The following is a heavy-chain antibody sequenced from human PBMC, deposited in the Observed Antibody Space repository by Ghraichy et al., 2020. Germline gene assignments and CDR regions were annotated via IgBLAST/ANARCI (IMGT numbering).Heavy chain of an antibody. Sequence: GESLNISCAASGFTFSSYEMNWVRQAPGKGLEWVSYISSSGSTIYYADSVKGRFTISRDNAKNSLYLQMNSLRAEDTAVYYCARNEIDYYDSSAGMDVWGQGTTVTVSS. CDR2: ISSSGSTI. V-gene: IGHV3-48*03. D-gene: IGHD3-22*01. J-gene: IGHJ6*02. CDR1: GFTFSSYE. CDR3: ARNEIDYYDSSAGMDV.